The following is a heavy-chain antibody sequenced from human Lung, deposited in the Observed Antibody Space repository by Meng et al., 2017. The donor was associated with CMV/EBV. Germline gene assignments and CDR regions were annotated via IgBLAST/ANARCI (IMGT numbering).Heavy chain of an antibody. J-gene: IGHJ5*02. CDR1: GYTFTGYY. D-gene: IGHD3-10*01. CDR2: INPNTGDT. V-gene: IGHV1-2*02. Sequence: ASVXVSXKASGYTFTGYYIHWVRQAPGQGLEWMGWINPNTGDTNYSQKFQGRVTMTRDTSIRTAYMELSSLRSDDTAVFYCARDARFYYGSGSYYRVGWFDPWXQGTLVTVSS. CDR3: ARDARFYYGSGSYYRVGWFDP.